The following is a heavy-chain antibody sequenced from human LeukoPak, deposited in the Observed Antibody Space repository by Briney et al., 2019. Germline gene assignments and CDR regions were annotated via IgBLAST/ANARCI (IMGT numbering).Heavy chain of an antibody. CDR2: IWYDGNKK. V-gene: IGHV3-33*01. D-gene: IGHD5-12*01. CDR1: GFTFSSYA. Sequence: GGSLRLSCAASGFTFSSYAMHWVRQAPGKGLEWVALIWYDGNKKYFEDSVKGRFTISRNNSKNTLYLQMNSLRAEDTAVYYCARDRGYDPHYYFDYWGQGILVTVSS. CDR3: ARDRGYDPHYYFDY. J-gene: IGHJ4*02.